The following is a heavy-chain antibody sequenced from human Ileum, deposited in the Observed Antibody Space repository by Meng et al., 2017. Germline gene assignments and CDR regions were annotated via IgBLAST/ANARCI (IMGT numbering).Heavy chain of an antibody. D-gene: IGHD3-3*01. J-gene: IGHJ4*02. CDR1: GGSVSSNIAS. V-gene: IGHV6-1*01. CDR3: ASGSGSLDY. Sequence: QVPLQQSGPGQGKPSQTLSLTWAVSGGSVSSNIASLNWIRQSPLRGLEWLGRTYYRSKWYSEYAVSVKSRIAITPDTSKNQFSLQMNSVTPEDTAVYYCASGSGSLDYWGPGTLVTVSS. CDR2: TYYRSKWYS.